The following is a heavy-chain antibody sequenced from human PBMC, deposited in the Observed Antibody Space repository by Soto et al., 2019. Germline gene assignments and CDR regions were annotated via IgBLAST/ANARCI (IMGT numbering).Heavy chain of an antibody. CDR2: MNPNSGNT. D-gene: IGHD6-6*01. V-gene: IGHV1-8*01. J-gene: IGHJ4*02. Sequence: ASVKFSCKASGYTFTSYDINWVRQATGQGLEWMGWMNPNSGNTGYAQKFQGRVTMTRNTSISTAYMELSSLRSEDTAVYYCARGWLDSSSPDYWGQGTLVTVSS. CDR1: GYTFTSYD. CDR3: ARGWLDSSSPDY.